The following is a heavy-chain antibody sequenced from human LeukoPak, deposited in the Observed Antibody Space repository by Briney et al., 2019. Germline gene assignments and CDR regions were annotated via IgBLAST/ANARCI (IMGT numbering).Heavy chain of an antibody. Sequence: PGGSLRLSCAASGFTVSSNYMSWVRQAPGKGLEWVSVIYSGGSTYYADSVKGRFTISRHNSKNTLYLQMNSLRAEDTAVYYCARVTTLHYYYYYGMDVWGQGTTVTVSS. V-gene: IGHV3-53*04. D-gene: IGHD1-14*01. CDR3: ARVTTLHYYYYYGMDV. CDR2: IYSGGST. CDR1: GFTVSSNY. J-gene: IGHJ6*02.